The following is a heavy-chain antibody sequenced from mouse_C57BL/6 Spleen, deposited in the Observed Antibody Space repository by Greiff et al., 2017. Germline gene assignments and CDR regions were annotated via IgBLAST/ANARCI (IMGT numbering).Heavy chain of an antibody. V-gene: IGHV1-69*01. CDR3: ARWRITTKYFDV. D-gene: IGHD1-1*01. Sequence: QVQLQQPGAELVMPGASVKLSCKASGYTFTSYWMHWVKQRPGQGLEWIGEIDPSDSYTNYNQKFKGKSTLTVDKSYSTAYMQLSSLRSEYSAVYYCARWRITTKYFDVWGTGTTVTVSS. J-gene: IGHJ1*03. CDR1: GYTFTSYW. CDR2: IDPSDSYT.